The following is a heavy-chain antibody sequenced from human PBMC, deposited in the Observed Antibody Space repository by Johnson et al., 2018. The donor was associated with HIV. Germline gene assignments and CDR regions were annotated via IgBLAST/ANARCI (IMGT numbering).Heavy chain of an antibody. CDR1: GFTFSSYW. CDR2: IKQDGSEK. Sequence: VQLVESGGGLVQPGGSLRLSCAASGFTFSSYWMSWVRQAPGKGLEWVANIKQDGSEKYYVDSMKGRFTISRDNAKNSLYLQMNSLRAEDTAVYYCARAGLTYYYDSSGYYWGAFDIWGQGTMVTVSS. D-gene: IGHD3-22*01. J-gene: IGHJ3*02. CDR3: ARAGLTYYYDSSGYYWGAFDI. V-gene: IGHV3-7*01.